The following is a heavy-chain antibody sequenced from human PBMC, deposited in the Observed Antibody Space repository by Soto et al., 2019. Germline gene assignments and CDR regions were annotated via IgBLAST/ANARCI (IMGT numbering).Heavy chain of an antibody. Sequence: SETLSLTCTVSGGSISSGGYYWSWNRQHPGKGREWIGEINHSGSTNYNPSLKSRVTISVDTSKNQISLKLSSVTAAVTAVYYCARGIERDIVVVPAAMPIYYFDYWGQGTLVTVSS. D-gene: IGHD2-2*01. V-gene: IGHV4-61*08. CDR3: ARGIERDIVVVPAAMPIYYFDY. CDR2: INHSGST. J-gene: IGHJ4*02. CDR1: GGSISSGGYY.